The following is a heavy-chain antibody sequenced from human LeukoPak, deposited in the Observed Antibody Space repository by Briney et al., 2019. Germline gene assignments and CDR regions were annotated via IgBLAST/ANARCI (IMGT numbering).Heavy chain of an antibody. CDR1: GFPLSGYA. V-gene: IGHV3-30*04. J-gene: IGHJ5*02. Sequence: QTGGPLRFSVAAPGFPLSGYALPWVGRAPGRGLEWVEVLSYDGSNKYYADSVKGRFTISRDNSKNTLYLQMNSLRAEDTAVYYCARDLSGSGSYYNWFDPWGQGTLVTVSS. CDR3: ARDLSGSGSYYNWFDP. CDR2: LSYDGSNK. D-gene: IGHD3-10*01.